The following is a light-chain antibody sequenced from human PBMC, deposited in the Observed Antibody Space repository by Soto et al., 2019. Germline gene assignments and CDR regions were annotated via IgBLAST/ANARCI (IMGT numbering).Light chain of an antibody. J-gene: IGLJ1*01. CDR3: QSYDSSLSGYV. Sequence: QSVLTQPASVSGSPGQSISISCTGTSSDVGGYKYVSWYQQHPGKAPKLMIYEVSNRPSGVSNRFSGSKSGNTASVTISGLQAEDEADYYCQSYDSSLSGYVFGTGTKVTVL. V-gene: IGLV2-14*01. CDR1: SSDVGGYKY. CDR2: EVS.